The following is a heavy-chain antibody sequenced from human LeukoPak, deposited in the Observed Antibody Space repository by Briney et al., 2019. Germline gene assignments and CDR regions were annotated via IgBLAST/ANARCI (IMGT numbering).Heavy chain of an antibody. CDR1: GFSFDTYA. J-gene: IGHJ4*02. D-gene: IGHD2-21*02. CDR2: ISDTGRKR. V-gene: IGHV3-23*01. Sequence: GGSLRLSCVASGFSFDTYAVSWVRQAPGKGLEWVSGISDTGRKRYYTDSVKGRFTTSRDNSKNTLHLQMNSLRAEDTALYFCAKDHDNGDYYYYFDSWGQGTLVTVSS. CDR3: AKDHDNGDYYYYFDS.